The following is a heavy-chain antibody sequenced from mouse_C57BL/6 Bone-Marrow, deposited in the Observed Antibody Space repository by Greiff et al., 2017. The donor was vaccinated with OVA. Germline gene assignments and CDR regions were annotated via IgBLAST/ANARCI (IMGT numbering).Heavy chain of an antibody. CDR3: ARARYYGVDY. J-gene: IGHJ2*01. CDR2: ISDGGSYT. D-gene: IGHD1-1*01. V-gene: IGHV5-4*03. Sequence: EVKLMESGGGLVKPGGSLKLSCAASGFTFSSYAMSWVRQTPEKRLEWVATISDGGSYTYYPDNVKGRFTISRDHAKNTLYLQISHLKSEDTAMYYGARARYYGVDYWGQGTTLTVSS. CDR1: GFTFSSYA.